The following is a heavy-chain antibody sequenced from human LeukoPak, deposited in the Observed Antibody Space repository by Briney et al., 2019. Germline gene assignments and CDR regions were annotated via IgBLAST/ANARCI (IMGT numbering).Heavy chain of an antibody. Sequence: GGSLRLSCAASGFTFDDYAMHWVRQAPGKGLEWVPGISWNSGSIGYADSVKGRFTISRDNAKNSLYLQMNSLRAEDTALYYCAKANAGIAARHGMDVWGQGTTVTVSS. J-gene: IGHJ6*02. V-gene: IGHV3-9*01. CDR3: AKANAGIAARHGMDV. CDR1: GFTFDDYA. CDR2: ISWNSGSI. D-gene: IGHD6-6*01.